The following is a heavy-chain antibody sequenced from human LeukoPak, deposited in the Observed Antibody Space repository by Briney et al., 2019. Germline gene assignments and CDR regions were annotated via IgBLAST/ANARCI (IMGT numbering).Heavy chain of an antibody. J-gene: IGHJ4*02. CDR3: TTAGYSRYA. CDR2: IKSKTDGGTT. CDR1: GFTFSSYG. V-gene: IGHV3-15*01. Sequence: GALRLSCAVSGFTFSSYGMHWVRQAPGKGLEWVGRIKSKTDGGTTDYAAPVKGRFTISRDDSKNTLYLQMNSLKTEDTAVYYCTTAGYSRYAGGQGTLVTVSS. D-gene: IGHD6-13*01.